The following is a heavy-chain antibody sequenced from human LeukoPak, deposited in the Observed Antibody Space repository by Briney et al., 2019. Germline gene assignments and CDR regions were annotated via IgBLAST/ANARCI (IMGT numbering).Heavy chain of an antibody. V-gene: IGHV4-61*02. CDR3: AREDSGSYYSRFDY. CDR1: GGSISSGSYY. Sequence: PSQTLSLTCTVSGGSISSGSYYWSWIRQPAGKGLEWIGRIYTSGSTNYNPSLKSRVTISVDTSKNQFSLKLSSVTAADTAVYYCAREDSGSYYSRFDYWGQETLVTVSS. D-gene: IGHD1-26*01. J-gene: IGHJ4*02. CDR2: IYTSGST.